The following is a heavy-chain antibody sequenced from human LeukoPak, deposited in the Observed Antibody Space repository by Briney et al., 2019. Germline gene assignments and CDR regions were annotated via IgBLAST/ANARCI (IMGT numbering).Heavy chain of an antibody. J-gene: IGHJ6*02. Sequence: GGSLRLSCAASGFTFSSYGMHWVRQAPGKGLEWVAVISYDGSNKYYADSVKGRFTISRDNSKNTLYLQMNSLRAEETAVYYCAKDYYDSSGYYPFTFYYYYGMDVWGQGTTVTVSS. D-gene: IGHD3-22*01. CDR1: GFTFSSYG. V-gene: IGHV3-30*18. CDR3: AKDYYDSSGYYPFTFYYYYGMDV. CDR2: ISYDGSNK.